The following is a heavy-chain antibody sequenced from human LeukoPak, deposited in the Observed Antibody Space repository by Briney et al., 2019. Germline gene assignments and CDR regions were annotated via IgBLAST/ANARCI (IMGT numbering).Heavy chain of an antibody. V-gene: IGHV4-31*03. Sequence: PSETLSLTCTVSGGSISSGGYYWSWIRQHPGKGLEWIGYIYYSGSTYYNPSLKSRVTISVDTSKNQFSLKLSSVTAADTAVYYCASWKYNWNYLSWYYFDYWGQGTLVTVSS. CDR3: ASWKYNWNYLSWYYFDY. D-gene: IGHD1-7*01. CDR1: GGSISSGGYY. CDR2: IYYSGST. J-gene: IGHJ4*02.